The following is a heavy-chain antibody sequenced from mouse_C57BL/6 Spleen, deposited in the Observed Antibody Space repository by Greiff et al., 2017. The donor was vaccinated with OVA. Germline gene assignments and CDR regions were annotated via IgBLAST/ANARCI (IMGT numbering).Heavy chain of an antibody. CDR1: GFNIQNTY. J-gene: IGHJ4*01. Sequence: VQLKQSVAELVRPGASVKLSCTASGFNIQNTYMHWVKQRPEQGLEWIGRIDPANGNTKYAPKFQGKAPITADTSSNTAYLQLSSLTSEDTAIYYCAHDYYAMDYWGQGTSVTVSS. CDR3: AHDYYAMDY. CDR2: IDPANGNT. V-gene: IGHV14-3*01.